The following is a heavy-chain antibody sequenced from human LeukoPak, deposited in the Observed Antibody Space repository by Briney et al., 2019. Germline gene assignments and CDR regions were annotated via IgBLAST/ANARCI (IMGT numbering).Heavy chain of an antibody. J-gene: IGHJ4*02. CDR1: GFTLHDYG. CDR3: ARAYNWNYSYFDY. Sequence: GGSLRLSCAASGFTLHDYGMHWVRQAPGKGLEWVAVIWYDGSNKYYADSVKGRFTISRDNSKNTLYLQMDNLRAEDTAVYYCARAYNWNYSYFDYWGQGTLVTVSS. D-gene: IGHD1-7*01. CDR2: IWYDGSNK. V-gene: IGHV3-33*08.